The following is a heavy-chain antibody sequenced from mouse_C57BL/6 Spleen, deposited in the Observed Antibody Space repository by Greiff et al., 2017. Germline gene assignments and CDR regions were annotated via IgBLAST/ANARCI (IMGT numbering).Heavy chain of an antibody. CDR2: INPGSGGT. D-gene: IGHD1-1*01. CDR1: GYAFTNYL. V-gene: IGHV1-54*01. J-gene: IGHJ2*01. Sequence: QVQLQQSGAELVRPGTSVTVSCKASGYAFTNYLIEWVKQRPGQGLEWIGVINPGSGGTNYNEQFKGKATLTTDKSSTTAYMQLISLTSEESAFYFCARHYYGSSDYWGQGTTLTVSS. CDR3: ARHYYGSSDY.